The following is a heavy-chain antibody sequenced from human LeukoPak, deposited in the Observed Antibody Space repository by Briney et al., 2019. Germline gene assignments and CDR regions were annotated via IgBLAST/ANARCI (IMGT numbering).Heavy chain of an antibody. J-gene: IGHJ4*02. D-gene: IGHD6-19*01. CDR1: GASISSGSYY. CDR3: ARTRWIAVAGTDYFDY. Sequence: SETLSLTCSVSGASISSGSYYWSWIRRPAGKGLEWIGRIYTSGSTNYNPSLKSRVTISVDTSKNQFSLKLSSVTAADTAVYYCARTRWIAVAGTDYFDYWGQGTLVTVSS. V-gene: IGHV4-61*02. CDR2: IYTSGST.